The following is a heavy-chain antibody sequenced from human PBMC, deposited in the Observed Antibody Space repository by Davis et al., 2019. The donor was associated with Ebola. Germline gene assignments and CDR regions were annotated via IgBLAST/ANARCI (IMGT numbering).Heavy chain of an antibody. V-gene: IGHV3-48*03. Sequence: GESLKISCAASGFTFYRYEMNWVRQAPGKGLEWVPYISGSATSTFYADSVKGRFTISRDNARDSLYLQMNSLRAEDSAVYYCARDRDYSRRFDFWGQGTRVTVSS. CDR2: ISGSATST. J-gene: IGHJ4*02. CDR3: ARDRDYSRRFDF. CDR1: GFTFYRYE. D-gene: IGHD4-11*01.